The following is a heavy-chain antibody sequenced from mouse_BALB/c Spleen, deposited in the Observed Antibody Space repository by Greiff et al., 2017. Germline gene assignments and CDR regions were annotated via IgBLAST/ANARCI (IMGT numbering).Heavy chain of an antibody. D-gene: IGHD1-1*01. J-gene: IGHJ4*01. CDR1: GFNIKDTY. CDR2: IDPANGNT. Sequence: EVQLQQSGAELVKPGASVKLSCTASGFNIKDTYMHWVKQRPEQGLEWIGRIDPANGNTKYDPKFQGKATITADTSSNTAYLQLSSLTSEDTAVYYGARYYYGSSDAMDYWGQGTSVTVSS. V-gene: IGHV14-3*02. CDR3: ARYYYGSSDAMDY.